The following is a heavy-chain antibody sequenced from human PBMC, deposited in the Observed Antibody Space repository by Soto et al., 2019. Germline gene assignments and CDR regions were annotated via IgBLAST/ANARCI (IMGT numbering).Heavy chain of an antibody. Sequence: PGGSLRLSCSASGFTFSSYAMSWVRQAPGKGREWVSAISGSGGSTYCADCVKGRFTISRDNSKNTLYLQMNSLRAEDTAVYYCAXGTYDFWSGHYLEAPDVWGQGTTVTVSS. CDR1: GFTFSSYA. CDR2: ISGSGGST. V-gene: IGHV3-23*01. J-gene: IGHJ6*02. CDR3: AXGTYDFWSGHYLEAPDV. D-gene: IGHD3-3*01.